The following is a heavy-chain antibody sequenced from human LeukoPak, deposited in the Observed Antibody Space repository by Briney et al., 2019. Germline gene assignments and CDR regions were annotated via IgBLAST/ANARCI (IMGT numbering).Heavy chain of an antibody. V-gene: IGHV3-20*04. CDR1: GFIFEDYG. J-gene: IGHJ6*03. CDR2: INWSGGST. Sequence: GGSLRLSCEASGFIFEDYGMSWVRQAPGKGLEWVSGINWSGGSTGYADSVKGRFTISRDYAKNSLYLQMNSLRAEDTALYYCARGVVIVPTAIVYYYYYMDVWGKGTTVTVSS. D-gene: IGHD2-2*01. CDR3: ARGVVIVPTAIVYYYYYMDV.